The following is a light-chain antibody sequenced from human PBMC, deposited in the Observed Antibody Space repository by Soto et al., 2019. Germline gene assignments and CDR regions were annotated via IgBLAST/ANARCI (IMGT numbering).Light chain of an antibody. Sequence: FVLTQSPGNLSLSPGERVPGSCKVSQSVTNSELAWYQQKPCQAPRLLIYAASSRATGIPDRFSGGGSGTDFTLTISRLEPEDSAVYYCQNHGTTFGQGTKVDIK. CDR3: QNHGTT. CDR2: AAS. CDR1: QSVTNSE. J-gene: IGKJ1*01. V-gene: IGKV3-20*01.